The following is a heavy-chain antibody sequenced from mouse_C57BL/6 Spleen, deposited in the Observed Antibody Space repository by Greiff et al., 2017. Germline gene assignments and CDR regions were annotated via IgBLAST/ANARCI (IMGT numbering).Heavy chain of an antibody. CDR1: GYAFRSYW. CDR3: ARGGWPVKRYFDV. Sequence: QVQLKQSGAELVKPGASVKISCKASGYAFRSYWMHWVKQRPGKGLEWIGQIYTGDGDNNYNGKFKGKATLTADKSSSTAYMQLSSLTSEDSAVYFCARGGWPVKRYFDVWGTGTTVTVSS. D-gene: IGHD1-3*01. V-gene: IGHV1-80*01. CDR2: IYTGDGDN. J-gene: IGHJ1*03.